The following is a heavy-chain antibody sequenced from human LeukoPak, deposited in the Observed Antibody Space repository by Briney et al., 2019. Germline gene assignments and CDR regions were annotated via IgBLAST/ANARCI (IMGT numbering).Heavy chain of an antibody. CDR2: IYYSGST. CDR3: ASDKQWLAHPHYFDY. J-gene: IGHJ4*02. Sequence: PSETLSLTCTVSGGSISSSSYYWGWIRQPPGKGLEWIGSIYYSGSTYYNPSLKSRVTISVDTSKNQFSLKLSSVAAADTAVYYCASDKQWLAHPHYFDYWGQGTLVTVSS. CDR1: GGSISSSSYY. V-gene: IGHV4-39*01. D-gene: IGHD6-19*01.